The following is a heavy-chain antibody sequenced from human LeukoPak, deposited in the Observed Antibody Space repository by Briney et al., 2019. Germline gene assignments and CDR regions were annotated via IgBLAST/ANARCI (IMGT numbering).Heavy chain of an antibody. CDR1: GFTFNTYG. J-gene: IGHJ6*03. D-gene: IGHD3-3*01. CDR3: AKDLPNNDFWRGYMDV. Sequence: PGGSLRLSCAASGFTFNTYGLHWVRQAPGKGLEWVAFIRYDGGNTDYADSVKGRFTISRDNSKNTLYLQMNRLRAEDTAVYYCAKDLPNNDFWRGYMDVWGKGTTVTVSS. CDR2: IRYDGGNT. V-gene: IGHV3-30*02.